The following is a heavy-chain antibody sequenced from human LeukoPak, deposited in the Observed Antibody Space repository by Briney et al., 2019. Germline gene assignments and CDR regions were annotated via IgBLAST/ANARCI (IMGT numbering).Heavy chain of an antibody. CDR3: ARDCGGDSYLGAFDI. J-gene: IGHJ3*02. V-gene: IGHV4-59*13. D-gene: IGHD2-21*02. CDR2: VYYSGTT. CDR1: GGSIHTYY. Sequence: PSETLSLTCSVSGGSIHTYYCTWIRQPPGKGLEWIGNVYYSGTTYYNPSLKSRLTISVDTSKNQFSLKLNSVTAADTAVYFCARDCGGDSYLGAFDIWGQGTVVTVSS.